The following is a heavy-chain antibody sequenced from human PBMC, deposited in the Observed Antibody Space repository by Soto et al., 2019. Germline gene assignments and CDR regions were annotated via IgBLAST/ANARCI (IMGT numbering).Heavy chain of an antibody. CDR2: INAGNGNT. D-gene: IGHD3-22*01. Sequence: ASVKVSCKXSGYTFTSYAMHWVRQAPGQRLEWMGWINAGNGNTKYSQKFQGRVTITRDTSASTAYMELSSLRSEDTAVYYCARNEGNYYHSSGYYTRDYYYYGMDVWGQGTTVTVSS. J-gene: IGHJ6*02. CDR1: GYTFTSYA. CDR3: ARNEGNYYHSSGYYTRDYYYYGMDV. V-gene: IGHV1-3*01.